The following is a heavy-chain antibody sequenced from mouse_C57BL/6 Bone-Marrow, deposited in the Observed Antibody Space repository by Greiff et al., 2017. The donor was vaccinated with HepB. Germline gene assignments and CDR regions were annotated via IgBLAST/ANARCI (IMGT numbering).Heavy chain of an antibody. V-gene: IGHV1-81*01. D-gene: IGHD1-1*01. Sequence: VKLVESGAELARPGASVKLSCKASGYTFTSYGISWVKQRTGQGLEWIGEIYPRSGNTYYNEKFKGKATLTADKSSSTAYMELRSLTSEDSAVYFCASPYYYGSSPWFAYWGQGTLVTVSA. CDR3: ASPYYYGSSPWFAY. CDR1: GYTFTSYG. CDR2: IYPRSGNT. J-gene: IGHJ3*01.